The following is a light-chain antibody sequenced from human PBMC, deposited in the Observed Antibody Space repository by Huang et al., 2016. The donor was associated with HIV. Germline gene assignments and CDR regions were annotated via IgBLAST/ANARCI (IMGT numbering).Light chain of an antibody. J-gene: IGKJ2*01. CDR3: QQSDRTPRT. CDR2: AAI. V-gene: IGKV1-39*01. CDR1: QNISRY. Sequence: DIQMTQSPSSLSAFIGDRVIISCRARQNISRYLNWYQQKPGKAPKRLIYAAISLQGGVPSTFSGSGSGTDFTLTITNLQPEDSATYYCQQSDRTPRTFGQGTKLEIK.